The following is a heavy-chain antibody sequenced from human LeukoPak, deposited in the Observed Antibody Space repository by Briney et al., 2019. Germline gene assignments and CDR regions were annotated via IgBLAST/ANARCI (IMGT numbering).Heavy chain of an antibody. CDR3: ARYVVYGSGKYYFDY. J-gene: IGHJ4*02. D-gene: IGHD3-10*01. Sequence: SSETLSLTCAVYGGSFSGYYWSWIRQPPGKGLEWIGEINHSGSTNYNPSLKSRVTISVDTSDNQFSLKLSSVTAADTAVYYCARYVVYGSGKYYFDYWGQGTLVTVSS. CDR2: INHSGST. CDR1: GGSFSGYY. V-gene: IGHV4-34*01.